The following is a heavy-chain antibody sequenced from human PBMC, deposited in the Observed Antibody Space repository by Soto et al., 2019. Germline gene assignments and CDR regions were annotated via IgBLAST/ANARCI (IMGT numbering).Heavy chain of an antibody. V-gene: IGHV4-4*02. Sequence: SETLSLTCVVSGGSIRSNHWWSLVRQTPGKGLKWIGEIFHIGHTNYNPSLKGRVTISLDQSKNQFSLKMTSMTAADTAVFYCARREYGMDVWGQGTTVTVSS. CDR3: ARREYGMDV. CDR1: GGSIRSNHW. CDR2: IFHIGHT. J-gene: IGHJ6*02.